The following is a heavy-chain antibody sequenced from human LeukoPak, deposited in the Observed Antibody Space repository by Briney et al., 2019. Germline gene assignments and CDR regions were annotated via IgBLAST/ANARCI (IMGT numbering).Heavy chain of an antibody. CDR1: TFTFSSYA. Sequence: GGSLRLSCATSTFTFSSYAMHWVRQAPGKGLEWVAVISFDGSKDYFADSVKGRFTISRDNSKDTMYLHVNSLRLEDTAVYYCARDSDTFGALDYWGQGTLVTVSS. CDR2: ISFDGSKD. CDR3: ARDSDTFGALDY. D-gene: IGHD3-10*01. J-gene: IGHJ4*02. V-gene: IGHV3-30-3*01.